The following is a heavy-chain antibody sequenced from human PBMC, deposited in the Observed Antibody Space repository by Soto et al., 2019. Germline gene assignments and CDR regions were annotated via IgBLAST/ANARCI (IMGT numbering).Heavy chain of an antibody. V-gene: IGHV4-39*01. D-gene: IGHD3-9*01. CDR3: ARLEGLATISYYFDF. CDR2: IYYRGNA. CDR1: DDSINSDKYY. Sequence: QLQLQESGPGMVEPSETLSLTCSVSDDSINSDKYYWGWIRQPPGKGLEWIGSIYYRGNAYYNPSLQTRVTISLDKSKSQFSLKLNSVTAADSAVYFCARLEGLATISYYFDFWGPGALVTASS. J-gene: IGHJ4*02.